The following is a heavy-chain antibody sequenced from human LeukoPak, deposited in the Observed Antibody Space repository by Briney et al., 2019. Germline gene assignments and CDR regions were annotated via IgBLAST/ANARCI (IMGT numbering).Heavy chain of an antibody. Sequence: ASVTVSCKASVYTFTGYYMHWVRQAPGQGLEWMGWINPNSGGTNYAQKFQGRVTMTRDTSISTAYMELSRLRSDDTAVYYCARAIAVAGPDYWGQGTLVTVSS. V-gene: IGHV1-2*02. D-gene: IGHD6-19*01. CDR3: ARAIAVAGPDY. J-gene: IGHJ4*02. CDR1: VYTFTGYY. CDR2: INPNSGGT.